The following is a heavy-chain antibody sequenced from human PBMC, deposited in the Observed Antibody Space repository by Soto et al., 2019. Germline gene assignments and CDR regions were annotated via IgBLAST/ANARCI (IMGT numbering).Heavy chain of an antibody. D-gene: IGHD4-17*01. J-gene: IGHJ4*02. CDR2: IYHSGST. V-gene: IGHV4-30-2*01. CDR3: ASHYGGNSEVADY. Sequence: SETLSLTCAVSGGSISSGGYSWSWIRQPPGKGLEWIGYIYHSGSTYYNPSLKSRVTISVDKSISTAYLQWSSLKASDTAMYYCASHYGGNSEVADYWRQGTLVTVSS. CDR1: GGSISSGGYS.